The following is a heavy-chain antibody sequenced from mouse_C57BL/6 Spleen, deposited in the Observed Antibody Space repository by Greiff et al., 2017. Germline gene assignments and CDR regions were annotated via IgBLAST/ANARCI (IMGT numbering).Heavy chain of an antibody. J-gene: IGHJ4*01. Sequence: EVQLVESEGGLVQPGSSMKLSCTASGFTFSDYYMAWVRQVPEKGLEWVANINYDGSSTYYLDSLKSRFIISRDNAKNILYLQMSSLKSEDTATYYCARDWDRAMDYWGQGTSVTVSS. V-gene: IGHV5-16*01. CDR3: ARDWDRAMDY. CDR2: INYDGSST. D-gene: IGHD3-3*01. CDR1: GFTFSDYY.